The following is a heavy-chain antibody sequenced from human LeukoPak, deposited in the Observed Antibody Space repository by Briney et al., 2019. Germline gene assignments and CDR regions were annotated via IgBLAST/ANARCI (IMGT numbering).Heavy chain of an antibody. CDR1: GFTFSSYA. V-gene: IGHV3-30-3*01. CDR2: ISYDGSNK. Sequence: GSPRLSCAASGFTFSSYAMHWVRQAPGKGLEWVAVISYDGSNKYYADSVKGRFTISRDNSKNTLYLQMNSLRAEDTAVYYCARDYSSSWYGDWGQGTLVTVSS. CDR3: ARDYSSSWYGD. J-gene: IGHJ4*02. D-gene: IGHD6-13*01.